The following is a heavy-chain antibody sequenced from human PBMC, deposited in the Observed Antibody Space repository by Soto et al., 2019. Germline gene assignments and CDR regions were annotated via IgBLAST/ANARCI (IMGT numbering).Heavy chain of an antibody. J-gene: IGHJ5*02. CDR2: IGGSGYDI. D-gene: IGHD3-3*01. CDR3: AKCLPRPSIFGVGINGFDH. CDR1: GFIFSNYP. Sequence: EVQLLESGGGLVPPGGSLRLSCGASGFIFSNYPMTWVRQAPGKGLEWVSTIGGSGYDIYYADSVKGRFTISRDNSKGMLYLQMNSLRPEDTAVYYCAKCLPRPSIFGVGINGFDHWGQGTLVTVSS. V-gene: IGHV3-23*01.